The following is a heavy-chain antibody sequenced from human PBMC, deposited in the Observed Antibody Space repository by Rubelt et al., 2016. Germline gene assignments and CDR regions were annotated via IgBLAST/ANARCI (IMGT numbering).Heavy chain of an antibody. D-gene: IGHD3-10*01. CDR3: SRVGFYYDSGSYVD. CDR1: GYTFTSYY. V-gene: IGHV1-46*01. J-gene: IGHJ4*02. Sequence: QVQLVQSGAEVKTPGASVKVSCKAYGYTFTSYYMHWVRQAPGQGLEWMGIINPSGGSTTYAQKFQGRVTMTRETSTSTVYMDLSSLRCEDTAVYYCSRVGFYYDSGSYVDWGQGTLVTVSS. CDR2: INPSGGST.